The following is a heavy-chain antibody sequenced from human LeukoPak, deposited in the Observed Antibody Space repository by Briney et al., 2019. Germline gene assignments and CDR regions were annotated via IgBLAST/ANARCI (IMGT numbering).Heavy chain of an antibody. CDR3: ARDLDDILTGPASFALGY. CDR2: IHHGGST. V-gene: IGHV4-30-2*01. J-gene: IGHJ4*02. D-gene: IGHD3-9*01. Sequence: SETLSLTCAVSGGSISSGGYSWSWIRQPPGKGLEWIGYIHHGGSTPYNPSLKSRVTISVDTSKNQFSLKLSSVTAADTAVYYCARDLDDILTGPASFALGYWGQGTLVTVSS. CDR1: GGSISSGGYS.